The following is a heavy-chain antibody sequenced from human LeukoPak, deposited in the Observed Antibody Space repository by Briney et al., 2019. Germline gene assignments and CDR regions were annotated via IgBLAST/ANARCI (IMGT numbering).Heavy chain of an antibody. CDR3: ARGDSGYDQLDY. Sequence: GGSLRLSCAASGFTFSSYSMNWVRQAPGKGLGWVSYISSSSTIYYADSVKGRFTISRDNAKNSLYLQMNSLRAEDTAVYYCARGDSGYDQLDYWGQGTLVTVSS. J-gene: IGHJ4*02. D-gene: IGHD5-12*01. V-gene: IGHV3-48*01. CDR1: GFTFSSYS. CDR2: ISSSSTI.